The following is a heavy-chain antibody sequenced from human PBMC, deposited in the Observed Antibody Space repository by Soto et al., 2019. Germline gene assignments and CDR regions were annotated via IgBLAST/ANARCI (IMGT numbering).Heavy chain of an antibody. D-gene: IGHD3-3*01. J-gene: IGHJ4*02. CDR2: INAGNGNT. Sequence: ASVKVSWKASGYTFTSYAMHWVRKAPGQRLECMGWINAGNGNTKYSQKFQGRVTITRXPXXRXXXMXLXXRRXEGTAVYYCARAAGSGYYDYWGQGTLDTVCS. CDR3: ARAAGSGYYDY. CDR1: GYTFTSYA. V-gene: IGHV1-3*01.